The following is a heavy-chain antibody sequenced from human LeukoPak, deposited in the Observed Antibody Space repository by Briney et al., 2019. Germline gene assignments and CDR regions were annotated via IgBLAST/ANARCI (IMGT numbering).Heavy chain of an antibody. CDR1: GFTFSSYA. D-gene: IGHD1-1*01. Sequence: PGGSLRLSCAASGFTFSSYAMSWVRQAPGKGLEWVSAISGSGGSTYYADSVKGRFTISRDNAKNSLYLQMNSLRAEDTAVYYCARDRVLERPGEGDYWGQGTLVTVSS. CDR3: ARDRVLERPGEGDY. J-gene: IGHJ4*02. CDR2: ISGSGGST. V-gene: IGHV3-23*01.